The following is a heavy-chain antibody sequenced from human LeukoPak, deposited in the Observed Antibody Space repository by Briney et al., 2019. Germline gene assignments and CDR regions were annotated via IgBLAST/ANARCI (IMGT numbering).Heavy chain of an antibody. CDR3: ARGYGVAGTHYYFDS. Sequence: SETLSLTCTVSGGSISSYYWSWIRQPPGKGLEWIGYIYYSGSTNYNPSLKSRVTISVDTSKNQFSLKLTSVTAADTAVYYCARGYGVAGTHYYFDSWGQGTLVTVSS. D-gene: IGHD6-19*01. CDR2: IYYSGST. J-gene: IGHJ4*02. CDR1: GGSISSYY. V-gene: IGHV4-59*01.